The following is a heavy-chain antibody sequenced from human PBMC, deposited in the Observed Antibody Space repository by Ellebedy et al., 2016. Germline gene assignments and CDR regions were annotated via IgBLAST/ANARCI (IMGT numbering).Heavy chain of an antibody. V-gene: IGHV3-30*03. CDR2: VSSDGTYK. J-gene: IGHJ4*02. CDR3: ARGIRYYDSSGYYDEIDY. Sequence: GGSLRLSCAASGFTFSSYGIHWVRQAPGKGLEWVAIVSSDGTYKYYGDSVKGRFTISRDNSKNMLYLQMNSLRADDTAVYYCARGIRYYDSSGYYDEIDYWGQGTLVTVSS. CDR1: GFTFSSYG. D-gene: IGHD3-22*01.